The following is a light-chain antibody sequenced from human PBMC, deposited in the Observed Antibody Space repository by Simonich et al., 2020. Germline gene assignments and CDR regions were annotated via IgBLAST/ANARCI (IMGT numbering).Light chain of an antibody. CDR3: MQSIQLPPT. V-gene: IGKV2D-29*02. Sequence: DIVMTQTPLSLSVTPGQPVSISCKSSQRLLHSDGKTYLNCYLQKPGQSPQLLIYEVSTRCSRVPDRFSGSGSGTDFSLKIRRVEAEDVGVYYCMQSIQLPPTFGQGTKLEIK. CDR1: QRLLHSDGKTY. J-gene: IGKJ2*01. CDR2: EVS.